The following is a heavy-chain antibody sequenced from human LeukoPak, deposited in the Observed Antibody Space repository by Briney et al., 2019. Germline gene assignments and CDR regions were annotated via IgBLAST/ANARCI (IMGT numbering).Heavy chain of an antibody. J-gene: IGHJ6*03. D-gene: IGHD3-10*01. CDR3: ARDPGVWSYIYYYYYYMDV. CDR2: ISAYNGNT. CDR1: GYTFTSYG. V-gene: IGHV1-18*01. Sequence: GASVKVSCKASGYTFTSYGISWVRQAPGQGLEWMGWISAYNGNTNYAQKLQGRVTMTTDASTSTAYMELRSLRSDDTAVFYCARDPGVWSYIYYYYYYMDVWGKGTTVTVSS.